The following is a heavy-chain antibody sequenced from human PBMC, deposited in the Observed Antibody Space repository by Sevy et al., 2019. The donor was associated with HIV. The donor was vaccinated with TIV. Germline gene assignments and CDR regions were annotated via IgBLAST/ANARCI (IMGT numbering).Heavy chain of an antibody. CDR2: MNPNSGNT. J-gene: IGHJ4*02. CDR3: AGGPAHLLMVYAIREGSDY. V-gene: IGHV1-8*02. CDR1: GYSFTGHY. D-gene: IGHD2-8*01. Sequence: ASVKVSCKTSGYSFTGHYIHWVRQATGQGLEWMGWMNPNSGNTGYAQKFQGRVTMTRNTSISTAYMELCSLRPEDTALYYWAGGPAHLLMVYAIREGSDYWGQGTLVTVSS.